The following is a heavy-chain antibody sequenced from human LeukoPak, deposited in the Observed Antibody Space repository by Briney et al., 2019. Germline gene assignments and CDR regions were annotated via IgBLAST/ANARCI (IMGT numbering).Heavy chain of an antibody. D-gene: IGHD3-22*01. J-gene: IGHJ4*02. V-gene: IGHV1-2*02. CDR3: ARDRYDSSGTLDY. CDR1: GYTFTGYY. CDR2: INPNSGGT. Sequence: ASVKVSCKASGYTFTGYYMHWVRQAPGHGLEWMGWINPNSGGTNYAQKFQGRVTMTRDTSISTAYMELSKLRSDDTAVYYCARDRYDSSGTLDYWGQGTLVTVSS.